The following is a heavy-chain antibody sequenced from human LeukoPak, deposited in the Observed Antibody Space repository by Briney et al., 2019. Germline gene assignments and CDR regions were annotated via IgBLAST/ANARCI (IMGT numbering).Heavy chain of an antibody. CDR1: GGSTSSHY. Sequence: PSETLSLTCTVSGGSTSSHYWSWIRQPPGKGLEWIGYIYYSGSTNYNPSLKSRVTISVDTSKNQFSLKLSSVTAADTAVYYCARLLQGTVVTPLWFDPWGQGTLVTVSS. V-gene: IGHV4-59*11. CDR2: IYYSGST. CDR3: ARLLQGTVVTPLWFDP. J-gene: IGHJ5*02. D-gene: IGHD4-23*01.